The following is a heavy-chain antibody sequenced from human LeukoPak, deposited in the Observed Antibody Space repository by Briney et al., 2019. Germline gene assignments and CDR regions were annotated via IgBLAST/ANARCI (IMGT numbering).Heavy chain of an antibody. CDR1: GFTFNSYA. D-gene: IGHD6-6*01. CDR3: AQLYSTSSPAF. Sequence: PGGSLRLSCAASGFTFNSYALNWVRQAPGKGLEWVSAISGTSRSTYYADSVKGRFTISRDNSKNTLYLQMNSLRAEDTAVYYCAQLYSTSSPAFWGQGTLVTVSS. V-gene: IGHV3-23*01. J-gene: IGHJ4*02. CDR2: ISGTSRST.